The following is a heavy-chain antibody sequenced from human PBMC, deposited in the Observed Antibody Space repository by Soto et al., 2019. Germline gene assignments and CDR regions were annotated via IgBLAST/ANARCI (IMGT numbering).Heavy chain of an antibody. Sequence: QVQLVQSGAEVKKPGASVKVSCKASGYTFTGYYMHWVRQAPGQGLEWMGWINPNSGGTNYAQKFEGWVTMTRETYISTAYMELGRLRSDDTAVYYCARRSRSSAYYFDYWGQGTLVTVSS. V-gene: IGHV1-2*04. CDR1: GYTFTGYY. D-gene: IGHD6-6*01. J-gene: IGHJ4*02. CDR3: ARRSRSSAYYFDY. CDR2: INPNSGGT.